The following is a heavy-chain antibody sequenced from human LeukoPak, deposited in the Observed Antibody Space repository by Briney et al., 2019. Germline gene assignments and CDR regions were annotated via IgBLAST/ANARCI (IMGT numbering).Heavy chain of an antibody. Sequence: SLRRSSAASGFTFSSYSMNWVRQAPGKGLEWVSSISSSSSYIYYADSMKGRFTISRGNAKNSLYRQMNSLITADPAVYYCARDLRAADYYYFYDLDVWGQGSTVTVS. CDR2: ISSSSSYI. V-gene: IGHV3-21*01. CDR1: GFTFSSYS. J-gene: IGHJ6*02. CDR3: ARDLRAADYYYFYDLDV. D-gene: IGHD6-13*01.